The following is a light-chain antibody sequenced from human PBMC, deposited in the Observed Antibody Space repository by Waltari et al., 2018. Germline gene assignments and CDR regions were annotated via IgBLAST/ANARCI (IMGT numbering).Light chain of an antibody. Sequence: ELVVTQSPGTLSLSPGERAPLSCRASQSVTSITLTWYQQKLGQAPRLLIYDTSSRATGIPDRFSGSGSATDFTLTISSLEHEDFSVYYCQQYDGEVVTFGGGTKVEI. CDR2: DTS. V-gene: IGKV3-20*01. J-gene: IGKJ4*01. CDR3: QQYDGEVVT. CDR1: QSVTSIT.